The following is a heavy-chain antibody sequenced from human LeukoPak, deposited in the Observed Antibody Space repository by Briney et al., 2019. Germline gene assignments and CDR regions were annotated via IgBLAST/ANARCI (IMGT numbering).Heavy chain of an antibody. D-gene: IGHD3-22*01. CDR3: ATDYYYDSSGYRNWFDP. J-gene: IGHJ5*02. CDR2: IIPIFGTA. Sequence: GASVKVSCKASGGTFSSYAISWVRQAPGQGLEWMGGIIPIFGTANYAQKFQGRVTITADESTSTAYMELSSLRSEDTAVYYCATDYYYDSSGYRNWFDPWGQGTLVTVSS. V-gene: IGHV1-69*13. CDR1: GGTFSSYA.